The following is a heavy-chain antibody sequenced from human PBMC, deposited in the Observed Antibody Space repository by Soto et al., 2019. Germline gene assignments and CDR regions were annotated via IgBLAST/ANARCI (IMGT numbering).Heavy chain of an antibody. CDR3: ASAYEGDYFDY. J-gene: IGHJ4*02. Sequence: QVQLVESGGGVVQPGRSLRLSCAASGFTFSSYAMHWVRQAPGKGLEWVAVISYDGSNKYYADSVKGRFTISRDNSNNTLYLQMNSLRAEDTAVYYCASAYEGDYFDYWGQGTLVTVSS. CDR1: GFTFSSYA. CDR2: ISYDGSNK. V-gene: IGHV3-30-3*01. D-gene: IGHD3-16*01.